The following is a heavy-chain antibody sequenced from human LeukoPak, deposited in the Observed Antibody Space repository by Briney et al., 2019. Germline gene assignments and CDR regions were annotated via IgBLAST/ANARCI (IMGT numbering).Heavy chain of an antibody. V-gene: IGHV3-21*04. CDR2: ISSSSSYI. CDR1: GFTFSSYS. J-gene: IGHJ4*02. D-gene: IGHD3-22*01. CDR3: AKTHRKMTTMIVPFDY. Sequence: GGSLRLSCAASGFTFSSYSMNWVRQAPGKGLEWVSSISSSSSYIYYADSVKGRFTISRDNSKNTLYLQMNSLRAEDTAVYYCAKTHRKMTTMIVPFDYWGQGTLVTVSS.